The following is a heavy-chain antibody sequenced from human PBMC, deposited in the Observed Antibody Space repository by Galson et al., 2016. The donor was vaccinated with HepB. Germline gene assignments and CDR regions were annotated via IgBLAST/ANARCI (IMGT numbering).Heavy chain of an antibody. V-gene: IGHV1-18*04. CDR2: ISAHNGNT. CDR3: ARDRRHGDYHRMDV. CDR1: GYTFISYG. D-gene: IGHD4-17*01. J-gene: IGHJ6*04. Sequence: SVKVSCKASGYTFISYGISWVRQAPGQGLEWMGWISAHNGNTNYAQKILGRVTLTTETSTRTAYMELRSLRPDDTAVYYCARDRRHGDYHRMDVWGKGTTVTVSS.